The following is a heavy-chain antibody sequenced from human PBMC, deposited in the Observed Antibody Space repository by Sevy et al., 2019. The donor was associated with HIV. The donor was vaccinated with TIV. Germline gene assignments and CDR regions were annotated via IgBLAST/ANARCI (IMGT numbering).Heavy chain of an antibody. CDR2: INPNSGGT. D-gene: IGHD6-13*01. CDR1: GYTFTGYY. Sequence: ASLKVSCKASGYTFTGYYMHWVRQAPGQGLEWMGWINPNSGGTNYAQKFQGRVTMTRDTSISTAYMELSRLRSDDTAVYYCARGGHSIAAAGTIAAFDIWGQGTMVTVSS. V-gene: IGHV1-2*02. J-gene: IGHJ3*02. CDR3: ARGGHSIAAAGTIAAFDI.